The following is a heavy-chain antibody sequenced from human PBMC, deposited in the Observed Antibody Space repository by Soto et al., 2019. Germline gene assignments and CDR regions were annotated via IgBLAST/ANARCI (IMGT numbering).Heavy chain of an antibody. CDR2: IYYSGST. J-gene: IGHJ3*02. CDR1: GGSISSHY. D-gene: IGHD2-15*01. V-gene: IGHV4-59*11. CDR3: ARDFLLCSGGSCYSIKAAFDI. Sequence: ETLSLTCTVSGGSISSHYWSWIRQPPGKGLECIGYIYYSGSTNYNPSLKSRVTISVDTSKNQFSLKLTSVTAADTAVYYCARDFLLCSGGSCYSIKAAFDIWGQGTMVTVSS.